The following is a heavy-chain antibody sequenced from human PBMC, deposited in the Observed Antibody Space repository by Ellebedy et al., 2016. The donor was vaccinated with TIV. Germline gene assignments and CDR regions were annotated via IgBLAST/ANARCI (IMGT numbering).Heavy chain of an antibody. J-gene: IGHJ6*02. Sequence: GGSLRLSCAASGFSFISYTMIWVRQAPGKGLEWVSSISSSSSYIYYADSVKGRFTISRDNAKNSLYLQMNSLRAEDTAVYYCARPRGLLRGVYYHGLDVWGPGTTVTVSS. CDR3: ARPRGLLRGVYYHGLDV. V-gene: IGHV3-21*01. CDR1: GFSFISYT. CDR2: ISSSSSYI. D-gene: IGHD3-10*01.